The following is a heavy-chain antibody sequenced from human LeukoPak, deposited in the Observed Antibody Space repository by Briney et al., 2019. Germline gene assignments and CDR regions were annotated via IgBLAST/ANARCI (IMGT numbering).Heavy chain of an antibody. Sequence: GESLKISCKGSGYSFTSYWIGWVGQVPGKGLEWMGIIYPGDSDTRYSPSFQGQVTISADKSISTAYLQWSSLKASDTAMYYCARQIIAVAGTGATDYWGQGTLVTVSS. V-gene: IGHV5-51*01. J-gene: IGHJ4*02. CDR1: GYSFTSYW. CDR2: IYPGDSDT. CDR3: ARQIIAVAGTGATDY. D-gene: IGHD6-19*01.